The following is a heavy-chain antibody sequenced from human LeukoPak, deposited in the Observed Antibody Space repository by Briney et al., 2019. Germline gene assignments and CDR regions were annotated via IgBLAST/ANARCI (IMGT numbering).Heavy chain of an antibody. D-gene: IGHD1-1*01. CDR1: GYTFSDFY. V-gene: IGHV1-2*02. J-gene: IGHJ5*02. Sequence: GASVKVSCQTSGYTFSDFYLNWVRQAPGQGLEWMGWINPYSGALISAQSLQGRLTMTWDTSTGTAYMELTRLTSDDTAVYYCATATVTHTRDAWGQGTLVTVSS. CDR2: INPYSGAL. CDR3: ATATVTHTRDA.